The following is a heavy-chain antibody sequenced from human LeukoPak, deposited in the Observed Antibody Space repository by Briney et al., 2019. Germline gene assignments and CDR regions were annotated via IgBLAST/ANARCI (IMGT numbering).Heavy chain of an antibody. D-gene: IGHD3-10*01. V-gene: IGHV4-59*01. Sequence: PSETLSLTCTVSGGSISSYYWSWIRQPPGKGLEWIGYIYYSGSTNYNPSLKSRVTISVDTSKNQFSLKLSSVTAADTAVYYCARDLSRGYGMDVWGQGTTVTVSS. J-gene: IGHJ6*02. CDR1: GGSISSYY. CDR2: IYYSGST. CDR3: ARDLSRGYGMDV.